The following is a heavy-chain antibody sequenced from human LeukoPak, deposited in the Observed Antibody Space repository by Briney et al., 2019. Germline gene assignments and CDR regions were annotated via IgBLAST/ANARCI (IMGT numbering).Heavy chain of an antibody. D-gene: IGHD2-2*01. CDR3: ARDYIVVVPAAWFDP. CDR1: GYTFTGYY. J-gene: IGHJ5*02. Sequence: GASVKVSCKASGYTFTGYYMNWVRQAPGQGLEWMGWINPNSGGTNYAQKFQGRVTMTRDTSISTAYMELSRLRSDDTAVYYCARDYIVVVPAAWFDPWGQGTLVTVSS. V-gene: IGHV1-2*02. CDR2: INPNSGGT.